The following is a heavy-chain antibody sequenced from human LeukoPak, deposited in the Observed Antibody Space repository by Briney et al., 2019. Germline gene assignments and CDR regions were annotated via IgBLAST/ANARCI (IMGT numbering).Heavy chain of an antibody. D-gene: IGHD2-15*01. Sequence: GGSLRLSCAASGFTFSDYSMSWVRQAPGKGLEWVSSISSSRNYIYYADSVKGRFTISRDNAKNSLYLQMNSLRAEDTAVYFCARLGYCSGGSCYLKGSGYFDYWGQGTLVTVSS. J-gene: IGHJ4*02. V-gene: IGHV3-21*01. CDR2: ISSSRNYI. CDR1: GFTFSDYS. CDR3: ARLGYCSGGSCYLKGSGYFDY.